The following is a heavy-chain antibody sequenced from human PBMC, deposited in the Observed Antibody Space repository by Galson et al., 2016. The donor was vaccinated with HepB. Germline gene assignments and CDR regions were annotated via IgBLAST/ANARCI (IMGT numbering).Heavy chain of an antibody. D-gene: IGHD4-17*01. CDR2: IYTAGDT. CDR1: GFSFSNYD. V-gene: IGHV3-13*01. J-gene: IGHJ4*02. Sequence: SLRLSCAASGFSFSNYDMYWVRQAPGKGLEWVSSIYTAGDTYYQDSVEGRFTVSRENAKDSLYLHMNSLRAGDTAVYFCARVRTRYGDYIRGDFDYWGQGSLVTVSS. CDR3: ARVRTRYGDYIRGDFDY.